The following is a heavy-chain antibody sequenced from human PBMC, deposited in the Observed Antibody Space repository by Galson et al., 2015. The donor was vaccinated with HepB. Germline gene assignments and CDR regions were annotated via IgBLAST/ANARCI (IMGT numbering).Heavy chain of an antibody. V-gene: IGHV4-61*01. CDR1: GGSVSSASYY. CDR2: VFYSGST. Sequence: ETLSLTCTVSGGSVSSASYYWSWIRQPPGKGLEWIGYVFYSGSTNYNPSLKSRVTISVDTSKNQFSLSLSSVTAADTAVYYCASGSRTVTRAFHYYYYGMDVWGQGTTVTVS. J-gene: IGHJ6*02. D-gene: IGHD4-17*01. CDR3: ASGSRTVTRAFHYYYYGMDV.